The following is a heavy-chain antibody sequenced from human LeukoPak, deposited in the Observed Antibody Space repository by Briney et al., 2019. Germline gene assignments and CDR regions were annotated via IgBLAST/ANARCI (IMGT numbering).Heavy chain of an antibody. D-gene: IGHD1-20*01. Sequence: GASVKVSCKASGGTFSSYAISWVRQAPGQRLEWMGWINAGNGNTKYSQKFQGRVTITRDTSASTAYMELSSLRSEDTAVYYCASGYNWNPTFDYWGQGTLVTVSS. CDR2: INAGNGNT. CDR1: GGTFSSYA. V-gene: IGHV1-3*01. CDR3: ASGYNWNPTFDY. J-gene: IGHJ4*02.